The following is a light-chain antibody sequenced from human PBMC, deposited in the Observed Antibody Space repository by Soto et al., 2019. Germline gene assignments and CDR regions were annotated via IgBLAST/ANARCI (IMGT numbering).Light chain of an antibody. CDR2: DVS. Sequence: QSALTQPASVSGSPGQSITITCTGTSSDVGGYNYVSWYQQHPGKAPKVLISDVSNRPSGISNRFSGSKSGNTASLTISGLQAEDEADYYCSSYTSIDTWVFGTGTKLNVL. CDR1: SSDVGGYNY. J-gene: IGLJ1*01. CDR3: SSYTSIDTWV. V-gene: IGLV2-14*03.